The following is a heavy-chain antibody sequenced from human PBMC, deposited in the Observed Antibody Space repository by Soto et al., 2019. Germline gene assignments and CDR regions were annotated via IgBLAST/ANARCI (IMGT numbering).Heavy chain of an antibody. J-gene: IGHJ6*02. Sequence: SETLSITCAAYVGSFSGSYWSWIRQPPGKGLEWIWEINHSGSTNYNPSLKSRVTISVDTSKNQLSLKLSSVTAADTAVYYCARVQMLWRYYYYGMDVWGPGTTVTVSS. D-gene: IGHD2-2*01. CDR1: VGSFSGSY. CDR3: ARVQMLWRYYYYGMDV. V-gene: IGHV4-34*01. CDR2: INHSGST.